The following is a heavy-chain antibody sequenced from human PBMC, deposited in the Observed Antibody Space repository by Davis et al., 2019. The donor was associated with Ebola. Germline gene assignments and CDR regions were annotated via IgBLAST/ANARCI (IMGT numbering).Heavy chain of an antibody. CDR3: ARVTYYDSSGTYYFYGMDV. V-gene: IGHV4-4*07. CDR2: IYTSGST. J-gene: IGHJ6*02. Sequence: PSETLSLTCTVSGGSISSYYWSWIRQPAGKGLEWIGRIYTSGSTNYNPSLKSRVTMSVDTSKNQFSLKLSSVTAADTAVYYCARVTYYDSSGTYYFYGMDVWGQGTTVTVSS. CDR1: GGSISSYY. D-gene: IGHD3-22*01.